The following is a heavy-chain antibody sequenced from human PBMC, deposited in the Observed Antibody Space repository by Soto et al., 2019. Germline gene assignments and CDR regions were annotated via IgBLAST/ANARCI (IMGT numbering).Heavy chain of an antibody. CDR3: ARESWRIPTDFDY. CDR1: GFTFSSYE. CDR2: ISTSGSDI. V-gene: IGHV3-48*03. J-gene: IGHJ4*02. Sequence: GGSLRLSCEASGFTFSSYEMNWVRQAPGKGLEWVSYISTSGSDIYYADSVKGRFTISRDNAKNSLYLQMNSLRAEDTAVYYRARESWRIPTDFDYWGQGTLVTVSS. D-gene: IGHD5-18*01.